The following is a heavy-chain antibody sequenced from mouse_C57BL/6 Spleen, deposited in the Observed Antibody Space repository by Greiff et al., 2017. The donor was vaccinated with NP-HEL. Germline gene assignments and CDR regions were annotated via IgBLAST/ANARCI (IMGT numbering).Heavy chain of an antibody. J-gene: IGHJ2*01. V-gene: IGHV1-59*01. D-gene: IGHD2-4*01. Sequence: VQLQQPGAELVRPGTSVKLSCKASGYTFTSYWMHWVKQRPGQGLEWIGVIDPSDSYTNYNQKFKGKATLTVDTSSSTAYMQLSSLTSEDSAVYYCARTHIYYDYDEDYWGQGTTLTVSS. CDR3: ARTHIYYDYDEDY. CDR2: IDPSDSYT. CDR1: GYTFTSYW.